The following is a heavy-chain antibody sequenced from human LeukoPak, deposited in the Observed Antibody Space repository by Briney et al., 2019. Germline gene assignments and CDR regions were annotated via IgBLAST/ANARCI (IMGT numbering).Heavy chain of an antibody. D-gene: IGHD3-10*01. J-gene: IGHJ4*02. V-gene: IGHV3-66*01. CDR1: GFTVSSND. CDR3: ARDRPGDGYSEY. Sequence: GGSLRLSCAASGFTVSSNDMTWVRQTPGKGLEWVSNLYSAGNAYYADSVTCRFTISRDNSKNTLYLQMNSLRAEDTAVFYCARDRPGDGYSEYWGQGTLVTVSS. CDR2: LYSAGNA.